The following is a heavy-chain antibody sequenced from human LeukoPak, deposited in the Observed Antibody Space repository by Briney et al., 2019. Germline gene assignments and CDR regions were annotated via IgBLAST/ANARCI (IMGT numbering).Heavy chain of an antibody. Sequence: GRSLRLSCAASGFTFSSHGMNWVRQAPGKGLEWVAVISYDGSKKYYADSVKGRFTISRDNAKNTVYLQMNSLRAEDTAVYYCSKEKYNWNDYYDYWGQGTLVSVSS. CDR3: SKEKYNWNDYYDY. CDR1: GFTFSSHG. D-gene: IGHD1-1*01. CDR2: ISYDGSKK. J-gene: IGHJ4*02. V-gene: IGHV3-30*18.